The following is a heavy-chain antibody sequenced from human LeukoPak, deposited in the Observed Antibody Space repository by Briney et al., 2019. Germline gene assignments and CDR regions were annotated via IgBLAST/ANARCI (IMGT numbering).Heavy chain of an antibody. CDR3: ARDQTIFGVVRNAFDI. V-gene: IGHV1-46*01. CDR2: INPSGGST. J-gene: IGHJ3*02. D-gene: IGHD3-3*01. Sequence: GASVKVSCKASGYTFTSYYMHWVRQAPGQGLEWMGIINPSGGSTSYAQKFQGRVTMTRDTSTSTVYMELSSLRSEDTAVYYCARDQTIFGVVRNAFDIWGQGTMVTVSS. CDR1: GYTFTSYY.